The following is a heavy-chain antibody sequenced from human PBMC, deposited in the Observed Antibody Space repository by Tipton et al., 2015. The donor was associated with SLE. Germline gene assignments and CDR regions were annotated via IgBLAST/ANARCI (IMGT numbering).Heavy chain of an antibody. Sequence: GLVKPSETLSLTCFVSGASVRSTSYYWSWIRQPPGKGLEWIGYIYYSGSTNYNPSLKSRVTISVDTSKNQFSLWLSSVTAADTAVYYCARRDFVATAGFNYFDPWGQGTLVTVSS. CDR3: ARRDFVATAGFNYFDP. CDR2: IYYSGST. D-gene: IGHD2-15*01. J-gene: IGHJ5*02. V-gene: IGHV4-61*01. CDR1: GASVRSTSYY.